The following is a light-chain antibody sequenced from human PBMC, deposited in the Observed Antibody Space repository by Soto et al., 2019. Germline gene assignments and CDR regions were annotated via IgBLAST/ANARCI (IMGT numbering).Light chain of an antibody. Sequence: DIQMTQSPSSVSASVGDRVTITCRASQDIRNWLAWYQQKPGKAPKLLIYAASSLESGVPLRFIGSGSGTEFTLTIYNLQPEDFATYFCLQANTFPLSFGQGTRLEIK. J-gene: IGKJ5*01. CDR1: QDIRNW. V-gene: IGKV1-12*01. CDR3: LQANTFPLS. CDR2: AAS.